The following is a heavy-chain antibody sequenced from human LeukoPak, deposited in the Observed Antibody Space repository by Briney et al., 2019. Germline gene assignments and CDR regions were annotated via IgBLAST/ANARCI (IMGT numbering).Heavy chain of an antibody. D-gene: IGHD6-13*01. J-gene: IGHJ4*02. V-gene: IGHV4-34*01. CDR1: GGSFSGYY. CDR3: ARGGRAAAGTGDY. CDR2: ISHSGST. Sequence: SETLSLTCAVYGGSFSGYYWSWIRQPPGKGLEWIGEISHSGSTNYNPSLKSRVTISVDTSKNQFSLKLSSVTAADTAVYYCARGGRAAAGTGDYWGQGTLVTVSS.